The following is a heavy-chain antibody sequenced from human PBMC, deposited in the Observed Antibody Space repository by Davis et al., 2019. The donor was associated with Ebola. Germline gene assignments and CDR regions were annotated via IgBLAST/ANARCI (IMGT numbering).Heavy chain of an antibody. V-gene: IGHV3-30-3*01. CDR2: ISYDGSNK. Sequence: PGGSLRLSCAASGFTFSSYAMHWVRQAPGKGLEWVAVISYDGSNKYYADSVKGRFTISRDNSKNTLYLQMNSLRAEDTAVYYCAKDRGYYDSSGYWHYWGQGTLVTVSS. J-gene: IGHJ4*02. CDR1: GFTFSSYA. CDR3: AKDRGYYDSSGYWHY. D-gene: IGHD3-22*01.